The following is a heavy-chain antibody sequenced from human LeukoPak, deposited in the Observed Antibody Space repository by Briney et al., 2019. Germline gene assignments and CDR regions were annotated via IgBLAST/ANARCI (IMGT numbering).Heavy chain of an antibody. V-gene: IGHV3-7*03. CDR2: IKQDGSEK. Sequence: GGSLRLSCAATGFTFSSYWMSWVRQAPGKGLEWVANIKQDGSEKYYVDSVKGRFTISRDNAKNSLYLQMNSLTADDTALYYCARDCGGDCFSLDAFDIWGQGTMVTVSS. D-gene: IGHD2-21*02. CDR3: ARDCGGDCFSLDAFDI. J-gene: IGHJ3*02. CDR1: GFTFSSYW.